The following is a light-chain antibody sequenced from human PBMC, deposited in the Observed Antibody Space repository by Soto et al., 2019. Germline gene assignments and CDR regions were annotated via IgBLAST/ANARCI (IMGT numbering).Light chain of an antibody. CDR2: LTS. V-gene: IGKV2-28*01. CDR3: MQVLQSPIT. CDR1: QSLLYSHGYHY. J-gene: IGKJ5*01. Sequence: DFVVTESPPYPPVTPGAPASIPCRASQSLLYSHGYHYLDWYLQKPGQSPQLLIYLTSNRASGVPDRFSGSGSGTDFTLKISRVEAEDVGVYYCMQVLQSPITFGQGTRLEIK.